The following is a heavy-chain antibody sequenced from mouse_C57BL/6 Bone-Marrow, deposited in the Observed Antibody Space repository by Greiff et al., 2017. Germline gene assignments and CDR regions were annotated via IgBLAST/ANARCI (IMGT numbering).Heavy chain of an antibody. CDR2: IYPRSGNT. Sequence: QVQLKQSGAELARPGASVKLSCKASGYTFTSYGISWVKQRTGQGLEWIGEIYPRSGNTYYNEKFKGKATLTADKSSSTAYMELRSLTSEDSAVYFCARRADYGSSYGYWGQGTTLTVSA. D-gene: IGHD1-1*01. V-gene: IGHV1-81*01. J-gene: IGHJ2*01. CDR3: ARRADYGSSYGY. CDR1: GYTFTSYG.